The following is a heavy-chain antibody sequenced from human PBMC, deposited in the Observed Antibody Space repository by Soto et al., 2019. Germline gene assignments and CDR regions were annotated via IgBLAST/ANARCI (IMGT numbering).Heavy chain of an antibody. CDR2: ISWNSGSI. CDR1: GFTFDDYA. D-gene: IGHD7-27*01. Sequence: GGSLRLSCAASGFTFDDYAMHWVRQAPGKGLEWVSGISWNSGSIGYADSVKGRFTISRDNAKNSLYLQMNSLRAEDTALYYCAKDMLTWGFSRGDWNAFDIWGQGTMVTVSS. J-gene: IGHJ3*02. V-gene: IGHV3-9*01. CDR3: AKDMLTWGFSRGDWNAFDI.